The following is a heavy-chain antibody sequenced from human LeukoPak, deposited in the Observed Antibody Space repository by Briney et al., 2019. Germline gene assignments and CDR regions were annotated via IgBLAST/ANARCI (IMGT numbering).Heavy chain of an antibody. CDR2: IIPIFDIT. J-gene: IGHJ5*02. CDR1: GGTFSSYA. CDR3: ARGVAAAGFDP. D-gene: IGHD6-13*01. Sequence: SVKVSCKASGGTFSSYAISWVRQAPGQGLEWMGGIIPIFDITNYAQKFQGRVTITADESTSTAYMELSSLRSEDTAVYYCARGVAAAGFDPWGQGTLVTVSS. V-gene: IGHV1-69*01.